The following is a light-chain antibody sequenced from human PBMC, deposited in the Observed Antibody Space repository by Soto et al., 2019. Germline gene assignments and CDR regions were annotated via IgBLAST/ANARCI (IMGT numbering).Light chain of an antibody. CDR3: QQYYSYPRT. J-gene: IGKJ1*01. V-gene: IGKV1-39*01. Sequence: DIQMTQSPSSLSASVGDRVTINCRASQSISSYLNWYQQKPGKAPKLLIYAASSLQSGVPSRFSGSGSGTDFTLTISCLQSEDFATYYCQQYYSYPRTFGQGTKVDNK. CDR1: QSISSY. CDR2: AAS.